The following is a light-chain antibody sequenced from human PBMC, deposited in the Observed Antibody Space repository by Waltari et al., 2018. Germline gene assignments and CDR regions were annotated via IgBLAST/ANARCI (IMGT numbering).Light chain of an antibody. Sequence: EIVLTQSPATLSLSPGERATLSCRASDTVGTYLMWYHQRPGRSPRLLIHGSDKAAGVPARFIGSGSGTGFDITIRSLGPEDIGIYYCQQRSDWPGTFGQGTRLEI. CDR1: DTVGTY. V-gene: IGKV3-11*01. CDR2: HGS. CDR3: QQRSDWPGT. J-gene: IGKJ1*01.